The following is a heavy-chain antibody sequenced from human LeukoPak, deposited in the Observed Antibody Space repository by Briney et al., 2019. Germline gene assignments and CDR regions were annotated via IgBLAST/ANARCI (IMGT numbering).Heavy chain of an antibody. V-gene: IGHV4-4*09. J-gene: IGHJ4*02. CDR1: GDPISNYY. D-gene: IGHD3-22*01. CDR2: IHTSGST. Sequence: SETLSLTCTVSGDPISNYYWSWIRQTPGKGLEWIGYIHTSGSTYYNPSLKSRVTTSVDTSKNQFSLKLTSVTAADTAVYYCARGYYDTSAYSNPFDFWGQGTLVTVSS. CDR3: ARGYYDTSAYSNPFDF.